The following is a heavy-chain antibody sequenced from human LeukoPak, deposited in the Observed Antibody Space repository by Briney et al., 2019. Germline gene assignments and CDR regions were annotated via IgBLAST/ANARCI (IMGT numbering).Heavy chain of an antibody. Sequence: SETLSLTCAVYGESFSDYYWTWIRQPPGKGLEWIGEISHSGSTNYNPSLKSRVTISVDTSKNHFSLRLSSVTAADTAVYYCREGIRDLGSGYSGHWGQGTLVTVSS. D-gene: IGHD3-3*01. J-gene: IGHJ4*02. V-gene: IGHV4-34*01. CDR2: ISHSGST. CDR1: GESFSDYY. CDR3: REGIRDLGSGYSGH.